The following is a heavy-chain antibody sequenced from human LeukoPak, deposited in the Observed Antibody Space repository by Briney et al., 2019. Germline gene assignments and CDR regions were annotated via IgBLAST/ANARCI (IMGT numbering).Heavy chain of an antibody. CDR2: MSYDGSNK. CDR3: ARDPQGVATRFYYGMDV. Sequence: GRSLRLSCAASGVTFSSYAMHWVRQAPGKGLEWVAVMSYDGSNKYYAYSVNGRFTISRDNSKNSLYLQRNSLRAADTAVYYCARDPQGVATRFYYGMDVWGQGTTVTVSS. V-gene: IGHV3-30*07. CDR1: GVTFSSYA. D-gene: IGHD5-12*01. J-gene: IGHJ6*02.